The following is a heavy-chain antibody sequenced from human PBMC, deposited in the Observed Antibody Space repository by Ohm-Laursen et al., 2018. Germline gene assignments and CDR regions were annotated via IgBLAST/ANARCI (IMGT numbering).Heavy chain of an antibody. CDR2: ISSSTSTI. V-gene: IGHV3-48*01. Sequence: SLRLSCTACGFSFSDYSMNWVRQAPGKGLEWVSYISSSTSTIYYADSVKGRFTISRDNAKNSLYLQMNSLRAEDTAVYYCARDNDYGGLDFDYWGQGTLVTVSS. CDR3: ARDNDYGGLDFDY. CDR1: GFSFSDYS. D-gene: IGHD4-23*01. J-gene: IGHJ4*02.